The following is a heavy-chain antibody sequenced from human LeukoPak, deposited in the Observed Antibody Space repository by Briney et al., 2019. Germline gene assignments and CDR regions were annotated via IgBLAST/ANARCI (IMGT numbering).Heavy chain of an antibody. CDR1: GGSISSYH. V-gene: IGHV4-59*08. J-gene: IGHJ4*02. CDR2: IYYGGRT. D-gene: IGHD3-16*02. CDR3: ARHSLRLVDAEFDY. Sequence: SETLSLTCSVSGGSISSYHWSWIRQPPGKGLEWIGYIYYGGRTNYNPSLKSRVNISVDTSRNQVSLRLTSVTAADTAVYYYARHSLRLVDAEFDYWGQGTLVTVSS.